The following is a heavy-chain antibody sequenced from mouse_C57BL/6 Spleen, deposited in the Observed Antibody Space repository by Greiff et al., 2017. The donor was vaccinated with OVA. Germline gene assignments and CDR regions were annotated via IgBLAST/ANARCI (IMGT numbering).Heavy chain of an antibody. V-gene: IGHV5-17*01. D-gene: IGHD1-1*01. CDR3: ARKIDYYGSSLDY. Sequence: EVKLVESGGGLVKPGGSLKLSCAASGFTFSDYGMHWVRQAPEKGLEWVAYISSGSSTIYYAETVKGRFTISRDNAKNTLFLQMTSLRSEDTAMYYCARKIDYYGSSLDYWGQGTTLTVSS. CDR1: GFTFSDYG. J-gene: IGHJ2*01. CDR2: ISSGSSTI.